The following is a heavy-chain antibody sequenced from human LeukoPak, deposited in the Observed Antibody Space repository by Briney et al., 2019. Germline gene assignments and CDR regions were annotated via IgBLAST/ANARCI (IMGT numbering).Heavy chain of an antibody. CDR3: ATGQGTRGDYVDY. V-gene: IGHV1-24*01. Sequence: ASVKVSCKASGYTFTSYGISWVRQAPGKGLEWMGGFDPEDGETIYAQKFQGRATMTEDTSTDTAYMELSSLRSEDTAVYYCATGQGTRGDYVDYWGQGTLVTVSS. D-gene: IGHD1-14*01. CDR1: GYTFTSYG. CDR2: FDPEDGET. J-gene: IGHJ4*02.